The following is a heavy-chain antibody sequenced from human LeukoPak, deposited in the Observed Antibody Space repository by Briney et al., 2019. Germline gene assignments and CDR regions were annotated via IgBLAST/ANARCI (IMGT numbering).Heavy chain of an antibody. Sequence: PGGSLRLSCAASGFTFSSYGMHWVRQAPGKGLEWVAFIRYDGSNKYYADSVKGRFTISRDNSKNTLYLQMNSLRAEDTAVYYCAKELNYHCSSTSCYYYYYMDVWGKGTTVTVSS. CDR3: AKELNYHCSSTSCYYYYYMDV. D-gene: IGHD2-2*01. CDR2: IRYDGSNK. V-gene: IGHV3-30*02. CDR1: GFTFSSYG. J-gene: IGHJ6*03.